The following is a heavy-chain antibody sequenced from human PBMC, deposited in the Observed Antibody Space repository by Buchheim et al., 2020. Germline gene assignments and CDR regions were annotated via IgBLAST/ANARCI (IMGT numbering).Heavy chain of an antibody. V-gene: IGHV3-30-3*01. CDR1: GFTFSSYA. CDR2: ISYDGSNK. J-gene: IGHJ6*02. D-gene: IGHD6-19*01. CDR3: ARDFLQWLVPVGYYYYYYGMDV. Sequence: QVQLVESGGGVVQPGRSLRLSCAASGFTFSSYAMHWVRQAPGKELEWVAVISYDGSNKYYADSVKGRFTISRDNSKNTLYLQMNSLRAEDTAVYYCARDFLQWLVPVGYYYYYYGMDVWGQGTT.